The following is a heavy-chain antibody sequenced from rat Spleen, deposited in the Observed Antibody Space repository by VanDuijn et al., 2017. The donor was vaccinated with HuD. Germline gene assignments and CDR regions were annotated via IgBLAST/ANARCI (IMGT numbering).Heavy chain of an antibody. J-gene: IGHJ2*01. CDR3: VEGTRNNYLFYFDY. V-gene: IGHV5-31*01. CDR2: ISSSSGTI. CDR1: GFTFSNFW. D-gene: IGHD1-5*01. Sequence: EVQLVESGGGLVQPGRSLKLSCVASGFTFSNFWMTWIRQAPGKGLEWLVYISSSSGTIFYADTVKDRFTISRDNAKSTLYLQVDSLRSEDTATYYCVEGTRNNYLFYFDYWGQGVMVTVSS.